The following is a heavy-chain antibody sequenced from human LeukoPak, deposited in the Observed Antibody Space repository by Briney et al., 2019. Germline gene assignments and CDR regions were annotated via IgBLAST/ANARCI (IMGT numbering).Heavy chain of an antibody. CDR3: AREDSGPVDP. Sequence: GGSLRLSCAASGFTFSSYAMHWVRQAPGKGLEWVAVISYDGSNKYYADSVKGRFTISRDNSKNTLYLQMNSLRAEDTAVYYCAREDSGPVDPWGQGTLVTVSS. V-gene: IGHV3-30-3*01. J-gene: IGHJ5*02. CDR2: ISYDGSNK. CDR1: GFTFSSYA. D-gene: IGHD2-15*01.